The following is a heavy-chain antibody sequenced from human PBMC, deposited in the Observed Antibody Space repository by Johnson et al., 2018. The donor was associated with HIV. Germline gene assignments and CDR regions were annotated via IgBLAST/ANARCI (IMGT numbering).Heavy chain of an antibody. CDR2: INWSGGDA. CDR3: AKDSRGLGAFDI. CDR1: GFRFDDFD. Sequence: EVQLVESGGGVIRPGGSLRLSCVGSGFRFDDFDMSWVRQVPGRGLAWVSGINWSGGDAAYVDSVTGRFTISRDNAKNSLYLQMNSLGAEDTALYYCAKDSRGLGAFDIWGQGTMVTVSS. D-gene: IGHD2-2*01. J-gene: IGHJ3*02. V-gene: IGHV3-20*04.